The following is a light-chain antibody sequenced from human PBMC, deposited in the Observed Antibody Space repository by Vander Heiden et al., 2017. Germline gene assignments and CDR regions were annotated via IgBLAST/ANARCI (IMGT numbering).Light chain of an antibody. Sequence: ETVFTHSPGTLSLSPGERATLSRRASQSVSSSYLAWYQQKSGQAPRLLLYGASSRAARIPDRFSRSGSGTAFTLTISMLEPEHFAVYYCQQYGSSAWTFGQGSKVQ. CDR1: QSVSSSY. V-gene: IGKV3-20*01. J-gene: IGKJ1*01. CDR3: QQYGSSAWT. CDR2: GAS.